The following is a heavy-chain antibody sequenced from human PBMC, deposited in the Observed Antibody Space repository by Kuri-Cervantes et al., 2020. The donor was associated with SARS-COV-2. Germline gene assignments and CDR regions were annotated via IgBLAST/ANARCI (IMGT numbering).Heavy chain of an antibody. Sequence: SETLSLTCSVSGGSISSDSYYWGWVRQPPGKGLEWIGNIFHSGTTYYNPSLKSRVTISVDTSKNQFSLKLSSVTAADTAVYYCARGLGYYYDSSGYGPVYYFDYWGQGTLVTVSS. D-gene: IGHD3-22*01. CDR2: IFHSGTT. CDR3: ARGLGYYYDSSGYGPVYYFDY. V-gene: IGHV4-39*07. CDR1: GGSISSDSYY. J-gene: IGHJ4*02.